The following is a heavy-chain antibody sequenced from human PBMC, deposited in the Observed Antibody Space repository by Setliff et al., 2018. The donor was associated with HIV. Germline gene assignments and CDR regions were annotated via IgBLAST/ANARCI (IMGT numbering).Heavy chain of an antibody. CDR2: INQSGNT. CDR3: AREGGQGYSGSGSFYHRNFDL. J-gene: IGHJ2*01. V-gene: IGHV4-34*01. CDR1: GGSLGGYY. Sequence: SETLSLTCAVYGGSLGGYYWSWVRQSPGRGLEWIGEINQSGNTNFNPSLKSRHIISVDTSKSQFSLKLTSVTAADTALYYCAREGGQGYSGSGSFYHRNFDLWGRGTLVTVSS. D-gene: IGHD3-10*01.